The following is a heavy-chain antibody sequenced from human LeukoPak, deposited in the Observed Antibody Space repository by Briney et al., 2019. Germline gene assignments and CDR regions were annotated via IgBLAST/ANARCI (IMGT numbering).Heavy chain of an antibody. V-gene: IGHV3-23*01. CDR2: ISGSGGST. J-gene: IGHJ4*02. CDR1: GFTVSSNY. CDR3: AKDNVDTALGY. Sequence: GGSLRLSCAASGFTVSSNYMSWVRQAPGKGLEWVSAISGSGGSTYYADSVKGRFTISRDNSKNTLYLQMNSLRAEDTAVYYCAKDNVDTALGYWGQGTLVTVSS. D-gene: IGHD5-18*01.